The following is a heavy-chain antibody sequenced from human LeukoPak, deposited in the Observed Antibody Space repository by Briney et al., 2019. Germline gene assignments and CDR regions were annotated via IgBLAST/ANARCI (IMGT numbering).Heavy chain of an antibody. CDR3: AKGDGWFGELLSFDY. Sequence: GGSLRLSCAASGFTFSSYAMSWVRQAPGKGLEWVSAISGSGGSTYYADSVKGRFTISRDNSKNTLYLQVNSLRAEDTAVYYCAKGDGWFGELLSFDYWGQGTLVTVSS. D-gene: IGHD3-10*01. J-gene: IGHJ4*02. V-gene: IGHV3-23*01. CDR2: ISGSGGST. CDR1: GFTFSSYA.